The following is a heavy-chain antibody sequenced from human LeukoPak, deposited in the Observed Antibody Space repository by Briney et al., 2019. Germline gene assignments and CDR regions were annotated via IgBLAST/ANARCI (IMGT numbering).Heavy chain of an antibody. J-gene: IGHJ4*02. V-gene: IGHV1-18*01. CDR1: GYTFTSYG. CDR2: ISAYNGNT. CDR3: ARDAETYCGGDCYSKF. Sequence: GASVKVSCKASGYTFTSYGISWVRQAPGQGLEWMGWISAYNGNTNYAQELQGRVTMTTDTSTSTAYMELRSLGSGDTAVYYCARDAETYCGGDCYSKFWGQGTLVTVSS. D-gene: IGHD2-21*02.